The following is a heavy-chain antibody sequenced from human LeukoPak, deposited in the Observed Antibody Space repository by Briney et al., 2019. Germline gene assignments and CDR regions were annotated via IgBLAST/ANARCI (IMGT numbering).Heavy chain of an antibody. CDR1: GGTFTGYY. V-gene: IGHV1-2*04. Sequence: GASVKVSCKASGGTFTGYYMHWVRQAPGQGLEWMGWINPNSGGTNYAQKFQGWVTMTRDTSISTAYMELSRLRSDDTAVYYCARDGGYCSSTSCSPLDYWGQGTLVTVSS. D-gene: IGHD2-2*01. CDR2: INPNSGGT. CDR3: ARDGGYCSSTSCSPLDY. J-gene: IGHJ4*02.